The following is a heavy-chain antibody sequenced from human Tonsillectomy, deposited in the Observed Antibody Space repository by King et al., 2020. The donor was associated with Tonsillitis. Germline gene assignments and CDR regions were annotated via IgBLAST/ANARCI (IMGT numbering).Heavy chain of an antibody. J-gene: IGHJ4*02. CDR2: IRAYNGNT. V-gene: IGHV1-18*04. D-gene: IGHD3-22*01. CDR1: GYTFTSYG. Sequence: VQLVESGAEVKKPGASVNVSCKASGYTFTSYGINWVRQTPGQGLEWMGWIRAYNGNTNYAQKLQGRVTMTTDTSTNTAYMELRSLRSDDTAVYYCAREDIGYYDSSGYYNYWGQGTLVTVSS. CDR3: AREDIGYYDSSGYYNY.